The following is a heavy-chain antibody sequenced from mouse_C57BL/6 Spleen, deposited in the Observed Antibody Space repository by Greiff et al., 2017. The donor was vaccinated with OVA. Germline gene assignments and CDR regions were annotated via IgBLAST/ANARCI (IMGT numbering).Heavy chain of an antibody. CDR3: TTGSHDY. V-gene: IGHV14-4*01. D-gene: IGHD1-1*02. CDR2: IDPENGDT. CDR1: GFNITDDY. J-gene: IGHJ2*01. Sequence: DVQLVQSGAELVRPGASVKLSCTASGFNITDDYMPWVKQRPEQGLEWIGWIDPENGDTDYASKFQGKATITADTSSNTAYLPLSSLTSEDNAVYYYTTGSHDYWGQGTTLTVSS.